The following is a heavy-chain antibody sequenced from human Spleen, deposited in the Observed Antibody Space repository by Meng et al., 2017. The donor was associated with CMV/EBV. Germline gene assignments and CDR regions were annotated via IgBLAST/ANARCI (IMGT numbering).Heavy chain of an antibody. Sequence: GGSLRLSCAASGFTFSDHYMDWVRQAPGKGLEWVSGITAGGGRTYYADSVKGRFTISRDNSKSTLFLLMNTLRVDDTAVYHCAKLSIAVSGYIDYWGQGTLVTVPQ. CDR2: ITAGGGRT. J-gene: IGHJ4*02. CDR1: GFTFSDHY. D-gene: IGHD6-19*01. V-gene: IGHV3-23*01. CDR3: AKLSIAVSGYIDY.